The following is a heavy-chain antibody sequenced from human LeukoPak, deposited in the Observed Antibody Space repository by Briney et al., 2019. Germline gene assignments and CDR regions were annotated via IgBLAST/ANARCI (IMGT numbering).Heavy chain of an antibody. D-gene: IGHD3-22*01. J-gene: IGHJ3*02. CDR1: GFTFSSYG. CDR3: AKRRREKVVKGDAFDI. V-gene: IGHV3-30*18. Sequence: GGSLRLSCAASGFTFSSYGMLWVRQAPGKGLEWVAVISYDGSNKYYADSVKGRFTISRDNSKNTLYLQMNSLRAEDTAVYYCAKRRREKVVKGDAFDIWGQGTMVTVSS. CDR2: ISYDGSNK.